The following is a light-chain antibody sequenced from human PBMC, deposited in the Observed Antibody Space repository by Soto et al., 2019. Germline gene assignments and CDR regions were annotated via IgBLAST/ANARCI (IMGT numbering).Light chain of an antibody. CDR1: QSVNSN. Sequence: EIVMTQSPATLSVSPGERATLSCRASQSVNSNLAWYQQKPGQAPRLLIYGASTRVAGIPARFSGSGSGTGFSLTISSLQSEDFAVYYCQQYNNRPPDTFGQGTKLEIK. V-gene: IGKV3-15*01. CDR2: GAS. CDR3: QQYNNRPPDT. J-gene: IGKJ2*01.